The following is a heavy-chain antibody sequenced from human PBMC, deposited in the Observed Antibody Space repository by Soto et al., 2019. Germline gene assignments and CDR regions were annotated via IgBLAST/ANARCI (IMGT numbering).Heavy chain of an antibody. D-gene: IGHD6-6*01. CDR2: IYYSGST. V-gene: IGHV4-39*01. Sequence: PSETLSLTCTVSGGSISSSSYYWGWIRQPPGKGLEWIGSIYYSGSTYYNPSLKSRVTISVDTSKNQFSLKLSSVTAADTAVYYCPRSGYSSSSSHYFDYWGQGTLVPVSS. CDR3: PRSGYSSSSSHYFDY. CDR1: GGSISSSSYY. J-gene: IGHJ4*02.